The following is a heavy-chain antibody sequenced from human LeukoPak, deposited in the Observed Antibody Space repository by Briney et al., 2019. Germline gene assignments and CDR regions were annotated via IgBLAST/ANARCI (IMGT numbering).Heavy chain of an antibody. CDR3: AKTYMWSIDAFHI. D-gene: IGHD2-8*02. CDR1: GLTVSRNY. V-gene: IGHV3-53*01. Sequence: GGSLRLSCAASGLTVSRNYISWVRQAPGKGLEWVSVIYIDGNTYYADSVKGRVTISRDNSKNTLFLQLNSLRAEDAAVYYCAKTYMWSIDAFHIWGQGTMVTVSS. J-gene: IGHJ3*02. CDR2: IYIDGNT.